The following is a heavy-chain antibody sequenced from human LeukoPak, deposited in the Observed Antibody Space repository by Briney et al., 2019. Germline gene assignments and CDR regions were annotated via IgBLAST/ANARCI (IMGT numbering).Heavy chain of an antibody. Sequence: GGSMRLSCLASGFTFSSYCMSWVRQAQVEALGWVSSISSSSSYRYYAASVKGRFTISRDNSKNTLYVQLNSLRAEDTAVYYCARERNSYSYFDYWGQGTLVTVSS. CDR1: GFTFSSYC. D-gene: IGHD5-18*01. J-gene: IGHJ4*02. V-gene: IGHV3-21*04. CDR3: ARERNSYSYFDY. CDR2: ISSSSSYR.